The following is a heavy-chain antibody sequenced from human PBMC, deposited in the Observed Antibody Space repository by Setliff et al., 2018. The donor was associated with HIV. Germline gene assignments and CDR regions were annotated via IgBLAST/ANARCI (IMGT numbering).Heavy chain of an antibody. Sequence: GSLRLSCRGSGFTFGDYSMSWVRQAPGKGLEWVGFIRSKAYGGTTEYAASVKGRFTLSRDDSRNIAYLQMNSLSTEDTAVYYCALMLWGVPYWGRGTLVTVSS. D-gene: IGHD3-10*01. CDR3: ALMLWGVPY. CDR2: IRSKAYGGTT. CDR1: GFTFGDYS. V-gene: IGHV3-49*04. J-gene: IGHJ4*02.